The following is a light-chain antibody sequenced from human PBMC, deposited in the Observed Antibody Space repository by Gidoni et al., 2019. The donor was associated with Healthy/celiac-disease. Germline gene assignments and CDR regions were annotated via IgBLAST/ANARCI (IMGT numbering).Light chain of an antibody. J-gene: IGKJ4*01. CDR2: WAS. Sequence: DIVMTQSPDSLAVSLGERATINCKSSQSVLYSSNNKNYLAWYQQKPGQSPKLLIYWASTRESGVPDRFSGSGSGTDFTLTISSLQAEDVAVYYCHQYYSTPPVFGGGTKVEIK. V-gene: IGKV4-1*01. CDR3: HQYYSTPPV. CDR1: QSVLYSSNNKNY.